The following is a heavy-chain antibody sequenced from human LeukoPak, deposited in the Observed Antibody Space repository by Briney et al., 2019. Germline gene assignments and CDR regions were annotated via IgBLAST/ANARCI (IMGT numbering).Heavy chain of an antibody. Sequence: GGSLRLSCAASGFTFPKFWMSWVRLTPGKGLQWVAKIKQDGSEKYYLDSVRGRFSISIDSARTSLYLQMNSLRAEDTAVYYCAELGITMIGGVWGKGTTVTISS. CDR1: GFTFPKFW. CDR2: IKQDGSEK. J-gene: IGHJ6*04. V-gene: IGHV3-7*01. D-gene: IGHD3-10*02. CDR3: AELGITMIGGV.